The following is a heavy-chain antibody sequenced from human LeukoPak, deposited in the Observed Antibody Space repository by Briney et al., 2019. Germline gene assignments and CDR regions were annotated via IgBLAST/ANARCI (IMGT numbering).Heavy chain of an antibody. CDR1: GFMFDDYA. Sequence: GGSLRLSCAASGFMFDDYAMHRVRQAPGKGLEWVSLISADGGSTFYADSVKGRFTISRDNNNNSLSLQMNSLTTEDTAFYYCAREQFSHTSNYFDNWGQGLLVTVSS. D-gene: IGHD5-24*01. J-gene: IGHJ4*02. CDR2: ISADGGST. CDR3: AREQFSHTSNYFDN. V-gene: IGHV3-43*02.